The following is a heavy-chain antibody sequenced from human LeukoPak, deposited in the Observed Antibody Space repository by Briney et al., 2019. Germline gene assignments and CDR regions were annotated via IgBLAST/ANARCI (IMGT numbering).Heavy chain of an antibody. D-gene: IGHD3-22*01. V-gene: IGHV4-59*01. CDR3: ARGVKYYYDRTTYSPNWFDP. CDR2: ISYSGST. Sequence: SETLSLTCTVSGGSISGYFWTWIRQPPGKGLEWIGYISYSGSTNYNPSLKSRVTISVDTSKNQFSLKLSSVTAADTAVYYCARGVKYYYDRTTYSPNWFDPWGQGTLVTVSS. CDR1: GGSISGYF. J-gene: IGHJ5*02.